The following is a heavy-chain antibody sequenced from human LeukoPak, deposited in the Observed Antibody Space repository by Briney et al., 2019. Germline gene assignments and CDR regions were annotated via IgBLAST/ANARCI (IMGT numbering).Heavy chain of an antibody. D-gene: IGHD3-3*01. CDR2: IKQDGGEK. CDR1: GLIFSNYW. Sequence: PGGSLRLSCAASGLIFSNYWMNWVRLPPGKGLEWVASIKQDGGEKYFADSVKGRFSVSRDNARNSLYLQMNSLRAEDTAVYYFARESRSGLDYWGQGTLVAVSS. CDR3: ARESRSGLDY. J-gene: IGHJ4*02. V-gene: IGHV3-7*03.